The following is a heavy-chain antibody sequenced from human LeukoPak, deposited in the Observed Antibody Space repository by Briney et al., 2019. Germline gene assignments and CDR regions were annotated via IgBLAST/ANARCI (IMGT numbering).Heavy chain of an antibody. V-gene: IGHV4-34*01. CDR2: INHSGST. CDR3: ARGAVTFAPYCSSTSCYSSGIGKSLRSRGPIFDY. J-gene: IGHJ4*02. CDR1: GGSFSGYY. D-gene: IGHD2-2*01. Sequence: SETLSLTCAVYGGSFSGYYWSWIRRPPGKGLEWIGEINHSGSTNYNPSLKSRVTISVDTSKNQFSLKLSSVTAADTAVYYCARGAVTFAPYCSSTSCYSSGIGKSLRSRGPIFDYWGQGTLVTVSS.